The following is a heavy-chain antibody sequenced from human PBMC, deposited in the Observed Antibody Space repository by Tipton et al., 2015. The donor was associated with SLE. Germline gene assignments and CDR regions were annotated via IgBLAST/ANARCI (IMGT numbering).Heavy chain of an antibody. V-gene: IGHV4-30-2*01. CDR2: ISHGGRT. CDR1: GGSIISGSFS. Sequence: TLSLTCAVSGGSIISGSFSWSWIRQPPGKGLEWIGYISHGGRTYYNPSLKNRITMSVDRSNNQFSLNLTSVTAADTAVYYCARGEESSSGWYEASWGQGTQVTVSS. CDR3: ARGEESSSGWYEAS. J-gene: IGHJ5*02. D-gene: IGHD6-19*01.